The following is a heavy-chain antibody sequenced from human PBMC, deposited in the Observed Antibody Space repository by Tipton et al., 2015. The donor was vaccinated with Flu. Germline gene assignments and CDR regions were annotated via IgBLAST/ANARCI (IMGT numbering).Heavy chain of an antibody. CDR2: INYDGSTI. J-gene: IGHJ4*02. CDR3: TRRLVED. CDR1: GFTFTKYW. Sequence: SLRLSCAASGFTFTKYWMTWVRQAPGKGLEWVANINYDGSTIYYVDSVKGRFTISRDNAKNSVFLQMNNLRDEDSAVYYCTRRLVEDWGQGTQVTVSS. V-gene: IGHV3-7*01.